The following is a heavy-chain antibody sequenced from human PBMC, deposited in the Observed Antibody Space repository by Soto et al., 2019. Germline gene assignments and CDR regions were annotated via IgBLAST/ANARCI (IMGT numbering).Heavy chain of an antibody. J-gene: IGHJ4*02. D-gene: IGHD6-19*01. V-gene: IGHV4-30-2*01. Sequence: QLQLQESGSGLVKPSQTLSLTCAVSGGSISSGGYSWSWIGQPPGKGLEWIGYIYHSGSTYYNPSLKSRVTISVDRSKNQFSLKLSSVTAADTAVYYCARARGLGAVAVDYWGQGTLVTVSS. CDR1: GGSISSGGYS. CDR2: IYHSGST. CDR3: ARARGLGAVAVDY.